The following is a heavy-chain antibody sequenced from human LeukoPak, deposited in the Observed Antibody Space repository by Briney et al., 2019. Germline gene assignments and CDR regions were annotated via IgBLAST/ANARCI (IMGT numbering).Heavy chain of an antibody. CDR2: ISSSSSYT. Sequence: GGSLRLSCAASGFTFSDYYMSWIRQAPGKGLEWVSYISSSSSYTNYADSVKGRFTISRDNAKNSLYLQMNSLRAEDTAVYYCARDLRSKTAMVTFDYWGQGTLVTVSS. CDR3: ARDLRSKTAMVTFDY. V-gene: IGHV3-11*06. D-gene: IGHD5-18*01. J-gene: IGHJ4*02. CDR1: GFTFSDYY.